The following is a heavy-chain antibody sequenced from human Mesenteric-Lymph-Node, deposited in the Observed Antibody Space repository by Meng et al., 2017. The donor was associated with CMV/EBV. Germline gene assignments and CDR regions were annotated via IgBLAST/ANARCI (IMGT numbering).Heavy chain of an antibody. Sequence: GSLRLSFTVTGDSLKGGHYYWNWIRQRPGQGLEWIGFVFSSGGTNYTPSLRSRVSILEDTSNNQMSLRLSSMTAADTAVYFWARDPAGEHCRHQSCLYSFGLWGQGISVTVSS. CDR3: ARDPAGEHCRHQSCLYSFGL. CDR2: VFSSGGT. CDR1: GDSLKGGHYY. D-gene: IGHD5-18*01. J-gene: IGHJ4*01. V-gene: IGHV4-61*01.